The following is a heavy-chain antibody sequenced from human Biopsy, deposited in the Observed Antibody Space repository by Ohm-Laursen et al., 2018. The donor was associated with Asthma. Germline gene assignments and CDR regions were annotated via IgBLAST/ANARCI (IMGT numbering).Heavy chain of an antibody. J-gene: IGHJ4*02. V-gene: IGHV4-59*01. CDR3: ARGISRVTGLFDHFDS. CDR2: IYYSGST. CDR1: GVSISSDY. Sequence: GTLSLTCTVSGVSISSDYWSWIRQPPGKGLEWIGHIYYSGSTNYQPSLKSRVTISVDTSKNQFSLKLRSVTAADAAVYYCARGISRVTGLFDHFDSWGRGTLVTVSS. D-gene: IGHD2-21*02.